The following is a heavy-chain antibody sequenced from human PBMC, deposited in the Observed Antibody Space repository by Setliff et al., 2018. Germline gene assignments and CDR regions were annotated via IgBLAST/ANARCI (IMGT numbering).Heavy chain of an antibody. V-gene: IGHV1-46*01. Sequence: ASVKVSCKASGYTFTNYYMHWVRQAPGQGLEWMGIIKPSGGSTNYAQKFQGRVTMTRDTSTSTVYMVLSSLRSEDTAVYYCARESGGDYNFNFDYWGQGTLVTVSS. CDR2: IKPSGGST. J-gene: IGHJ4*02. D-gene: IGHD3-3*01. CDR3: ARESGGDYNFNFDY. CDR1: GYTFTNYY.